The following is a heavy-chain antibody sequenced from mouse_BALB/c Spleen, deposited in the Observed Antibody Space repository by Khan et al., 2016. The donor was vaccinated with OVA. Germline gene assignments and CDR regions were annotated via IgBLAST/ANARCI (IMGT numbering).Heavy chain of an antibody. CDR2: MIYTGYT. J-gene: IGHJ3*01. Sequence: VQLQESGPSLVKPSQTLSLTCSVTGDSITSGYWSWIRKFPGNKLEYMGYMIYTGYTDYNPSLNSRIAITRHTPKNQSYLQLHSVTAADTATYYCARSTYRYAFAYWGQGTLVTVSA. V-gene: IGHV3-8*02. CDR1: GDSITSGY. CDR3: ARSTYRYAFAY. D-gene: IGHD2-14*01.